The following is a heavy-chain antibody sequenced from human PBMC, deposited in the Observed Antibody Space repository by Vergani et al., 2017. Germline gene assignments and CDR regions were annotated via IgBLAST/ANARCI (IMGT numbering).Heavy chain of an antibody. CDR1: GGSFSGYY. Sequence: QVQLQQWGAGLLKPSETLSLTCAVYGGSFSGYYWSWIRQPPGKGLEWIGEINHSGSTNYNPSLKSRVTISVDTSKNQFSLKLSSVTAADTAVYFCAREVPAAISWYFDYWGQGTLVTVSS. CDR3: AREVPAAISWYFDY. V-gene: IGHV4-34*01. CDR2: INHSGST. D-gene: IGHD2-2*02. J-gene: IGHJ4*02.